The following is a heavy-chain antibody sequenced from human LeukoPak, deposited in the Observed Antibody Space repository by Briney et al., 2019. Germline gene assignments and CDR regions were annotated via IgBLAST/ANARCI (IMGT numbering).Heavy chain of an antibody. D-gene: IGHD1-7*01. J-gene: IGHJ4*02. V-gene: IGHV1-18*01. Sequence: ASVKVSCKASGYTFTSYGISWVRQAPGQGLEWMGWISAYNGNTNYAQKLQGRVTMTTDTSTSTAYMELRSLRSDDTAVYYCARGVSVTGITFENSDFDYWGQGTLVTVSS. CDR3: ARGVSVTGITFENSDFDY. CDR2: ISAYNGNT. CDR1: GYTFTSYG.